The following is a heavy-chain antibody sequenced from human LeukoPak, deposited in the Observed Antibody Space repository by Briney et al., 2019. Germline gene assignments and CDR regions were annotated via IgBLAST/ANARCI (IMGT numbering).Heavy chain of an antibody. CDR2: ISGSGGST. D-gene: IGHD2-15*01. CDR3: AKDLARGDGSCFDS. V-gene: IGHV3-23*01. Sequence: GGSLRLSCAASGFTFSSYAMSWVRQAPGKGLEWVSAISGSGGSTYYADSVKGRFTVSRDNSKNTLYLQMNSLTAEDTAVYYCAKDLARGDGSCFDSWGQGTLVTVSS. J-gene: IGHJ5*01. CDR1: GFTFSSYA.